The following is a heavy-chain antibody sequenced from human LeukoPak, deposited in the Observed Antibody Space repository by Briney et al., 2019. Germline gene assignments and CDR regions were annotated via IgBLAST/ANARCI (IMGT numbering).Heavy chain of an antibody. CDR1: GGSFSGYY. Sequence: PSETLSLTCAVYGGSFSGYYWSWIRQPPGKGLEWIGEINHSGSTNYNPSLKSRVTISVDTSKNQFSLKLSSVTAADTAVYYCARQYGIAVALDYWGQGTLVTVSS. CDR3: ARQYGIAVALDY. CDR2: INHSGST. V-gene: IGHV4-34*01. J-gene: IGHJ4*02. D-gene: IGHD6-19*01.